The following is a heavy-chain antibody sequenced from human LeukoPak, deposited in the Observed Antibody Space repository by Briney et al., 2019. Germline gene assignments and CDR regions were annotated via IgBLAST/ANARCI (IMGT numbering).Heavy chain of an antibody. V-gene: IGHV4-39*07. CDR3: ARGSGSGYSSSWFAQYYYYYYMDV. CDR2: IYYSGST. J-gene: IGHJ6*03. D-gene: IGHD6-13*01. Sequence: SETLSLTCTVSGGSISSSSYYWGWIRQPPGKGLEWIGSIYYSGSTYYNPSLKSRVTISVDTSKNQFSLKLSSVTAADTAVYYCARGSGSGYSSSWFAQYYYYYYMDVWGKGTTVTVSS. CDR1: GGSISSSSYY.